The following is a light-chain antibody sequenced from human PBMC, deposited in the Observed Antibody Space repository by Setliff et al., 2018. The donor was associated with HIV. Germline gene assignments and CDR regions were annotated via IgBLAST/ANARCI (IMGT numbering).Light chain of an antibody. CDR3: SSYITNSTSYV. V-gene: IGLV2-14*01. J-gene: IGLJ1*01. Sequence: QSVLTQPASVSGSPGQSITISCTGTSSDVGAYNYVSWYQQHPGKAPKLMIYEVSNRPSGVSNRFSGSTSGNTASLTISGLQAEDEADYYCSSYITNSTSYVFGTGTKVTVL. CDR2: EVS. CDR1: SSDVGAYNY.